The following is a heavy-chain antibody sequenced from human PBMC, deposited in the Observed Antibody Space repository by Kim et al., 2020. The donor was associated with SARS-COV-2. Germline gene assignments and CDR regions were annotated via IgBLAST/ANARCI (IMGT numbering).Heavy chain of an antibody. D-gene: IGHD3-10*01. CDR3: ATGVTMVRGVTDFDY. J-gene: IGHJ4*02. Sequence: QKFQGRVTMTEDTSTDTAYMELSSLRSEDTAVYYCATGVTMVRGVTDFDYWGQGTLVTVSS. V-gene: IGHV1-24*01.